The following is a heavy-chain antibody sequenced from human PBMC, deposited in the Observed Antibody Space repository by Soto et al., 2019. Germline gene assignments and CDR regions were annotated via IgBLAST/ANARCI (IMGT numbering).Heavy chain of an antibody. CDR2: IYYSGST. Sequence: SETLSLTCTVSGGSISSYYWSWVRQPPGKGLEWIGYIYYSGSTNYNPSLKSRVTISVDTSKNQFSLKLSSVTAADTAVYYCARHYDSSGYTTLFDDWGQGTLVTVSS. D-gene: IGHD3-22*01. CDR3: ARHYDSSGYTTLFDD. V-gene: IGHV4-59*01. J-gene: IGHJ4*02. CDR1: GGSISSYY.